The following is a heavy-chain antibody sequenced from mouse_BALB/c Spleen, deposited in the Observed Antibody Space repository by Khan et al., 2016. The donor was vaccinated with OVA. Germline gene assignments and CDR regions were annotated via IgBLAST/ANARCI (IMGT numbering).Heavy chain of an antibody. CDR1: GYTFTSYY. CDR3: TRSRFGAFAY. Sequence: VQRVESGAELVKPGASVKLSCKASGYTFTSYYMYWVKLRPGQGLEWIGEINPSDADTNFNDKFKSKATLTVDKSSNTAYMPLSSLTSEDSAVYYCTRSRFGAFAYWGQGTLVTVSA. V-gene: IGHV1S81*02. D-gene: IGHD1-1*02. CDR2: INPSDADT. J-gene: IGHJ3*01.